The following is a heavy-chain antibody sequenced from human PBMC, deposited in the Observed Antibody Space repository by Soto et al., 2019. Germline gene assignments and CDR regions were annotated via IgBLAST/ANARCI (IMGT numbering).Heavy chain of an antibody. CDR1: GYTFTSYG. CDR3: ARVLRFSTGGWFDP. D-gene: IGHD3-3*01. Sequence: ASVKVSCKXSGYTFTSYGISWVRQAPGQGLEWMGWISAYNGNTNYAQKLQGRVTMTTDTSTSTAYMELRSLRSDDTAVYYCARVLRFSTGGWFDPWGQGTLVTVSS. V-gene: IGHV1-18*01. CDR2: ISAYNGNT. J-gene: IGHJ5*02.